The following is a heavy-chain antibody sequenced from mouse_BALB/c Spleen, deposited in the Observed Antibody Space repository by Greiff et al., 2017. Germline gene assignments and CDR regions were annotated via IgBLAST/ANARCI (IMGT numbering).Heavy chain of an antibody. CDR3: ARNYYGSSRWYFDV. D-gene: IGHD1-1*01. V-gene: IGHV1-80*01. CDR1: GYAFSSYW. J-gene: IGHJ1*01. Sequence: VQLQQSGAELVRPGSSVKISCKASGYAFSSYWMNWVKQRPGQGLEWIGQIYPGDGDTNYNGKFKGKATLTADKSSSTAYMQLSSLTSEDSAVYFCARNYYGSSRWYFDVWGAGTTVTVSS. CDR2: IYPGDGDT.